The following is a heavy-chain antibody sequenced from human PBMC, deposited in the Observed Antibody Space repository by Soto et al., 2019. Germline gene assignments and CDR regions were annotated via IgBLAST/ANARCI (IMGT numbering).Heavy chain of an antibody. CDR2: IVPSLDTT. Sequence: QVHLVQSGTEVKKPGSSVKVSCKASGGTFSSSGFSWVRQAPGQGLEWMGMIVPSLDTTNYAQKFQARVTITADEVTSTAYLEWRSLRSEDTAVYYCARWPQPRYTADPYAVDVWGQRTRVIVSS. J-gene: IGHJ6*02. V-gene: IGHV1-69*11. D-gene: IGHD3-16*02. CDR3: ARWPQPRYTADPYAVDV. CDR1: GGTFSSSG.